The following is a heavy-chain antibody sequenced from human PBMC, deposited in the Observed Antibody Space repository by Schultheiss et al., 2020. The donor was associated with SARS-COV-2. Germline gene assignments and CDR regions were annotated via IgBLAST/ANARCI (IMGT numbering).Heavy chain of an antibody. V-gene: IGHV4-59*08. CDR3: ARQGTYSSAGWFDP. CDR1: GGSFSSYY. CDR2: IYYSGST. D-gene: IGHD6-25*01. Sequence: SETLSLTCTVSGGSFSSYYWSWIRQPAGKGLEWIGYIYYSGSTYYNPSLKSRVTISVDTSKNQFSLKLSSVTAADTAVYYCARQGTYSSAGWFDPWGQGTLVTVSS. J-gene: IGHJ5*02.